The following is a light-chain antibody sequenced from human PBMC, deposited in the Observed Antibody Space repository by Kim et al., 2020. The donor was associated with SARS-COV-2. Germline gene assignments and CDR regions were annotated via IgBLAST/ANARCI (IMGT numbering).Light chain of an antibody. J-gene: IGKJ1*01. CDR2: GAS. Sequence: EIVMTQSPATLSVSPGERATLSCGASQSVSSNLAWYQRKPGQAPRLLIYGASTRATDIPARFSGGGSGTEFTLTISSLQSEDFAVYYCQQFNNWPRTFGQGTKVDIK. CDR1: QSVSSN. V-gene: IGKV3-15*01. CDR3: QQFNNWPRT.